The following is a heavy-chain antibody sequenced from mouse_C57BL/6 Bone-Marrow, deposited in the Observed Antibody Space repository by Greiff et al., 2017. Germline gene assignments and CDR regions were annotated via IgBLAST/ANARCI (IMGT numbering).Heavy chain of an antibody. CDR1: GYTFTDYY. V-gene: IGHV1-26*01. Sequence: EVQLQQSGPELVKPGASVKISCKASGYTFTDYYMNWVQQSPGKSLEWIGDINPNNGGTSYNQKLKGKATLTVDKSSSTAYMELRSLTSEDSAVYYCARDYYGSSWYFDYWGQGTIRTVSS. CDR3: ARDYYGSSWYFDY. J-gene: IGHJ2*01. D-gene: IGHD1-1*01. CDR2: INPNNGGT.